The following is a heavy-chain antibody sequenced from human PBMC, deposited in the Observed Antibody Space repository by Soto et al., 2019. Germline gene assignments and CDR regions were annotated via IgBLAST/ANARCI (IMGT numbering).Heavy chain of an antibody. Sequence: GGSLRLSCAASGFTFSSYAMHWVRQAPGKGLEWVAVISYDGSNKYYADSVKGRFTISRDNSKNTLYLQMNSLRAEDTAVYYCARDCHYYDSSGLDYWGQGTLVTVSS. CDR1: GFTFSSYA. V-gene: IGHV3-30-3*01. D-gene: IGHD3-22*01. J-gene: IGHJ4*02. CDR2: ISYDGSNK. CDR3: ARDCHYYDSSGLDY.